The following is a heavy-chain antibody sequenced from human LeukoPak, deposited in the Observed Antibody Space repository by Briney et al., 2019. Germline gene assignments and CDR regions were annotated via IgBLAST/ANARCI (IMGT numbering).Heavy chain of an antibody. CDR2: IYYSGST. J-gene: IGHJ6*03. Sequence: PSETLSLTCTVSGGSISSYYWSWIRQPPGKGLGWIGYIYYSGSTNYNPSLKSRVTISVDTSKNQFSLKLSSVTAADTAVYYCARGAYTSSSWYDGYYYMDVWSKGTTVTVSS. CDR1: GGSISSYY. V-gene: IGHV4-59*01. CDR3: ARGAYTSSSWYDGYYYMDV. D-gene: IGHD6-13*01.